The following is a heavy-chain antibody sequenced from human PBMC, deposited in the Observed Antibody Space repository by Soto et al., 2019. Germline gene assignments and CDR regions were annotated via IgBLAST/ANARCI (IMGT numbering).Heavy chain of an antibody. V-gene: IGHV3-53*01. CDR1: GLTVSNAY. D-gene: IGHD3-10*01. CDR2: IYDNGTT. J-gene: IGHJ6*02. CDR3: VRPLPSGRNYGLDV. Sequence: PGESLKISCAASGLTVSNAYMAWARQAPGMGLERVSVIYDNGTTYYADSVKGRFTISRDTSTNTLSLQMDSLRAEDTAVYYCVRPLPSGRNYGLDVWGQGTTVTVSS.